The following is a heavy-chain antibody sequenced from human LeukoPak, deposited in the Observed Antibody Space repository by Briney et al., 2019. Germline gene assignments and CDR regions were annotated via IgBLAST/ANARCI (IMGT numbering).Heavy chain of an antibody. CDR1: GFTFSSYW. CDR2: IKQDGSEK. J-gene: IGHJ4*02. Sequence: PGGSLRLSCAASGFTFSSYWRSWVRQAPGKGLEWVANIKQDGSEKYYVDSVKGRFTISRDNAKNSLYLQMNSLRAEDTAVYYCASNYYDSSGYYDHRFDYWGQGTLVTVSS. CDR3: ASNYYDSSGYYDHRFDY. D-gene: IGHD3-22*01. V-gene: IGHV3-7*01.